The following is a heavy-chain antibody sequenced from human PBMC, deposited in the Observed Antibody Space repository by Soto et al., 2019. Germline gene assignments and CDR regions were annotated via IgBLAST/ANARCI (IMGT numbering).Heavy chain of an antibody. CDR2: IYYSGST. CDR1: GGSISSSSYY. D-gene: IGHD2-15*01. CDR3: ARHGGYCSGGSCYSSFGYYYYGMDV. Sequence: TSETLSLTCTVSGGSISSSSYYWGWIRQPPGKGLEWIGSIYYSGSTYYNPSPKSRVTISVDTSKNQFSLKLSSVTAADTAVYYCARHGGYCSGGSCYSSFGYYYYGMDVWGQGTTVTVSS. J-gene: IGHJ6*02. V-gene: IGHV4-39*01.